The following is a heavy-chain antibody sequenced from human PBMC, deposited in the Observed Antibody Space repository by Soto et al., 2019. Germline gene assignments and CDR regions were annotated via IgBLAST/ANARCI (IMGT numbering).Heavy chain of an antibody. J-gene: IGHJ4*02. Sequence: EVQLLESGGGLVQPGGSLRLSCAASGFTFSSYAMSWVRQAPGKGLEWVSTINGGDGSTYYGDPVKGRFTISRDDSKNTLYLQMNSLRAEDTAVYYCAKIPIMTTVTHYFDYWGQVTLVTVSS. V-gene: IGHV3-23*01. D-gene: IGHD4-17*01. CDR1: GFTFSSYA. CDR2: INGGDGST. CDR3: AKIPIMTTVTHYFDY.